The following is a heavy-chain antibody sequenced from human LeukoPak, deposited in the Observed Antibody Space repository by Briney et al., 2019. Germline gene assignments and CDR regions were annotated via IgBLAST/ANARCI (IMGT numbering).Heavy chain of an antibody. CDR2: IYYSGST. V-gene: IGHV4-39*07. D-gene: IGHD6-19*01. J-gene: IGHJ4*02. Sequence: SETLSLTCTVSGGSISSSSYYWGWVRQPPGKGLEWIGSIYYSGSTYYNPSLKSRVTISVDTSKNQFSLKLSSVTAADTAVYYCARRPSDWYSPIDYWGPGTLVTVS. CDR3: ARRPSDWYSPIDY. CDR1: GGSISSSSYY.